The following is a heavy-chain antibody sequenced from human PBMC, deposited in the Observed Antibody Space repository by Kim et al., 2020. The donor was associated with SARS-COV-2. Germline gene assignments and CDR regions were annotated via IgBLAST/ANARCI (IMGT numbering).Heavy chain of an antibody. J-gene: IGHJ4*02. Sequence: DSVKGRFTIPRDNSKSTLYLQMRSLRAEDTAVYYCAGYYYDSGTYYDPFDYWGQGTLVAVSS. V-gene: IGHV3-23*01. D-gene: IGHD3-22*01. CDR3: AGYYYDSGTYYDPFDY.